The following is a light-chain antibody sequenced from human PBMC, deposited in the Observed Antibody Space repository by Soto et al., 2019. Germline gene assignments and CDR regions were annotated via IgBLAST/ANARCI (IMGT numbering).Light chain of an antibody. CDR3: QQYGSSRYT. Sequence: DIQMTQSPSSLSASVGDRVTITCQASQDISNYLNWYQQKPGKAPKLLIYDASNLETGVPSRFSGSGSGTDFTFTISRLEPEDFAVYYCQQYGSSRYTFGQGTKLEIK. CDR1: QDISNY. V-gene: IGKV1-33*01. CDR2: DAS. J-gene: IGKJ2*01.